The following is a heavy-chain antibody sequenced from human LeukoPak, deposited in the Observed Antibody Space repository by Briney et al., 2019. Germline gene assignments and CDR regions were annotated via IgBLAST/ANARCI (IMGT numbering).Heavy chain of an antibody. V-gene: IGHV3-23*01. CDR3: AKMGGRISAAVDN. CDR2: ISGSGGGT. Sequence: PGGSLRLSCAASGFTFNTYAMSWVRQAPGKGLEWVSGISGSGGGTYYADSVKGRFTISRDNSKSTLYLQMNSLRAEDTAVYYCAKMGGRISAAVDNWGQGTLVTVSS. J-gene: IGHJ4*02. D-gene: IGHD2-2*01. CDR1: GFTFNTYA.